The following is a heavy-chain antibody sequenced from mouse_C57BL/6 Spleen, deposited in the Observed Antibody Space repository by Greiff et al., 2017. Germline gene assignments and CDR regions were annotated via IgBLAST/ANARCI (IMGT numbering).Heavy chain of an antibody. CDR1: GFTFSDYG. D-gene: IGHD4-1*01. Sequence: EVKLMESGGGLVKPGGSLKLSCAASGFTFSDYGMHWVRQAPEKGLEWVAYISSGSSTIYYADTVKGRFTISRDNAKNTLFLQMTSLRSEDTAMYYCARKLGPNYYAMDYWGQGTSVTVSS. CDR2: ISSGSSTI. V-gene: IGHV5-17*01. CDR3: ARKLGPNYYAMDY. J-gene: IGHJ4*01.